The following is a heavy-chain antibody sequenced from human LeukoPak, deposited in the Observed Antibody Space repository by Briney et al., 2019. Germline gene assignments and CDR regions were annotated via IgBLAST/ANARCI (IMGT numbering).Heavy chain of an antibody. V-gene: IGHV4-39*07. CDR3: ARDMDYYDSSGQGENY. CDR2: IYYSGST. Sequence: PSETLSLTCTVSGGSISSSSYYWGWIRQPPGKGLEWIGSIYYSGSTYYNPSLKSRVTISVDTSKNQFSLKLSSVTAADTAVYYCARDMDYYDSSGQGENYWGQGTLVTVSS. CDR1: GGSISSSSYY. D-gene: IGHD3-22*01. J-gene: IGHJ4*02.